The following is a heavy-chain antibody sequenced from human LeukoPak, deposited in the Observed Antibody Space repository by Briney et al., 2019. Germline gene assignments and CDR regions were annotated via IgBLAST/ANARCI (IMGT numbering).Heavy chain of an antibody. V-gene: IGHV3-23*01. Sequence: PGGSLRLFCAVSGFTFSNSAMSWVRQAPGKGLEWVSAISASGGTTYYADSVKGRFTISRDNSKNTLYLQMNSLRAEDTAVYYCAREDSSGYYGNDVDWGQGTLVTVSS. CDR1: GFTFSNSA. J-gene: IGHJ4*02. D-gene: IGHD3-22*01. CDR3: AREDSSGYYGNDVD. CDR2: ISASGGTT.